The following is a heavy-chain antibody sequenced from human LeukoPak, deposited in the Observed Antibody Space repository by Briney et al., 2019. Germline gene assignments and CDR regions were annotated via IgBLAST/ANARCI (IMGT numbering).Heavy chain of an antibody. CDR3: AKDLQYGVGAIAFDY. V-gene: IGHV3-23*01. CDR1: GFTFSSYW. D-gene: IGHD1-26*01. Sequence: PGGSLRLSCAASGFTFSSYWMSWVRQAPGKGLEWVSAISGSGGSTYYADSVKGRFTISRDNSKNTLYLQMNSLRAEDTAVYYCAKDLQYGVGAIAFDYWGQGTLVTVSS. CDR2: ISGSGGST. J-gene: IGHJ4*02.